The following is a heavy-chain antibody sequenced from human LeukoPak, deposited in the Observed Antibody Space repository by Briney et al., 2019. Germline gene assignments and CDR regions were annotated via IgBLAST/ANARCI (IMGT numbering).Heavy chain of an antibody. CDR1: VAPSVVTT. CDR2: SIPVGAP. Sequence: SETLPSPALSLVAPSVVTTGAGSGSPPGRDWSGLGASIPVGAPTTTPLKSRITMSVDTSKNQFSLKLSSVTAADTAVYYCARACHRKYYDILTGYFPYNWFDPWGQGTLVTVSS. V-gene: IGHV4-4*07. J-gene: IGHJ5*02. D-gene: IGHD3-9*01. CDR3: ARACHRKYYDILTGYFPYNWFDP.